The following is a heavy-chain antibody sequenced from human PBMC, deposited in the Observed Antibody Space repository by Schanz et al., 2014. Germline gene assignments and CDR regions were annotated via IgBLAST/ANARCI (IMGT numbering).Heavy chain of an antibody. CDR1: GYSFTTYD. CDR3: ARIGGSVFDY. Sequence: QVQLVQSGGEVKKPGASATVSCKASGYSFTTYDVNWVRQAPGQGLEWMGRIIPILDKTNYAQKFQGRVTMTTDTSTSTAYMELRNVRYDDTAVYYCARIGGSVFDYWAQGTLVTVSS. J-gene: IGHJ4*02. CDR2: IIPILDKT. V-gene: IGHV1-18*01. D-gene: IGHD3-10*01.